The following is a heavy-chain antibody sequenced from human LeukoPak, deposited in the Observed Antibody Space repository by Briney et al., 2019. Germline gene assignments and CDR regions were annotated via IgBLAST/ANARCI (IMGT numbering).Heavy chain of an antibody. CDR3: ARDLLKVPPITTIVVAAYGLDV. J-gene: IGHJ6*02. D-gene: IGHD3-22*01. CDR2: ISGNADGT. CDR1: GFTFSSYA. V-gene: IGHV3-23*01. Sequence: GGSLRLSCAASGFTFSSYAMSWVRQAPGKGLEWVSIISGNADGTNYADSVKGRFTISRDNSKNTLYLQINSLRTEDTAVYYCARDLLKVPPITTIVVAAYGLDVWGQGTTVTVSS.